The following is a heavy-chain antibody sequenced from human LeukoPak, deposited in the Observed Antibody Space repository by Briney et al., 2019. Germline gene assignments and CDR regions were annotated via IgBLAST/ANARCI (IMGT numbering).Heavy chain of an antibody. D-gene: IGHD6-13*01. CDR3: ARTSYNSSIDS. V-gene: IGHV4-34*01. CDR1: GGSFSDYY. Sequence: SETLSLTCAVYGGSFSDYYWSWIRQPPGKGLEWIGEINHSGSTNYNPSLKSRVTISVDTSKNQFSLKLSSVTAADTAVYYCARTSYNSSIDSWGQGTLATVSS. J-gene: IGHJ4*02. CDR2: INHSGST.